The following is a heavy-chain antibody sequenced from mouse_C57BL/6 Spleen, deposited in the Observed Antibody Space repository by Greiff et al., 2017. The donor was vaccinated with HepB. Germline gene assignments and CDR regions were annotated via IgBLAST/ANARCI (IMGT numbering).Heavy chain of an antibody. CDR2: INPNNGGT. Sequence: EVQLQQSGPELVKPGASVKISCKASGYTFTDYYLNWVKQSHGKSLEWIGDINPNNGGTNYNQTFKGKATLTVDKSSSTAYMELRSLTSEDSAVYYCARKGDGNSLYYFDYWGQGTTLTVSS. CDR3: ARKGDGNSLYYFDY. D-gene: IGHD2-1*01. J-gene: IGHJ2*01. V-gene: IGHV1-26*01. CDR1: GYTFTDYY.